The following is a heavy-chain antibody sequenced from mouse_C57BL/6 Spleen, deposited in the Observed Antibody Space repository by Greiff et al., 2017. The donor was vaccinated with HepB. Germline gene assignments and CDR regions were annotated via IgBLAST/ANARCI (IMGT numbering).Heavy chain of an antibody. V-gene: IGHV5-17*01. CDR3: ARGPGGAWFAY. CDR2: ISSGSSTI. J-gene: IGHJ3*01. CDR1: GFTFSDYG. Sequence: EVHLVESGGGLVKPGGSLKLSCAASGFTFSDYGMHWVRQAPETGLEWVAYISSGSSTIYYADTVKGRFTISRDNAKNTLFLQMTSLRSEDTAMYYCARGPGGAWFAYWGQGTLVTVSA.